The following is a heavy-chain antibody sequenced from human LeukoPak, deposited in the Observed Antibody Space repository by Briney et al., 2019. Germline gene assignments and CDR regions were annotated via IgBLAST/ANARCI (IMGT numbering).Heavy chain of an antibody. CDR2: INPKIGDT. D-gene: IGHD3-10*01. Sequence: ASVKVSCKASGYTFTDSYMHWVRQAPGQGLEWMGWINPKIGDTKYAQKFQGRVTMTRDTSNSTVYMELSSLRSEDTAVYYCATRLRGVMDIAFDIWGQGTMVTVSS. J-gene: IGHJ3*02. CDR1: GYTFTDSY. CDR3: ATRLRGVMDIAFDI. V-gene: IGHV1-2*02.